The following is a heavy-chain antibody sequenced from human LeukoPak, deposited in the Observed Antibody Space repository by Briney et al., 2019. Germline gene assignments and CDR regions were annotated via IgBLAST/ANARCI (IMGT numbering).Heavy chain of an antibody. J-gene: IGHJ4*02. V-gene: IGHV4-34*01. CDR3: ARHPLYGSLDY. CDR1: GGSFSGYY. CDR2: VNHSGST. Sequence: SETLSLTCAVYGGSFSGYYWSWIRQPPGKGLEWIGEVNHSGSTNYNPSLKSRVTISVDTSKNQFSLKLSSVTAADTAVYYCARHPLYGSLDYWGQGTLVTVSS. D-gene: IGHD3-10*01.